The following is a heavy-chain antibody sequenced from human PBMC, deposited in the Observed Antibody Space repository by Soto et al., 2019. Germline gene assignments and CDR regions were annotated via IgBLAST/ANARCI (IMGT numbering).Heavy chain of an antibody. D-gene: IGHD4-17*01. CDR2: IGTAGDP. CDR1: GFTFSSYD. V-gene: IGHV3-13*05. J-gene: IGHJ6*02. CDR3: ARDSVRDYLYYYYGMDV. Sequence: PGGSLRLSCAASGFTFSSYDMHWVRQATGKGLEWVSAIGTAGDPYYPGSVKGRFTISRENAKNSLFLQMNSLRADDTAVYYCARDSVRDYLYYYYGMDVWGQGTTVTVSS.